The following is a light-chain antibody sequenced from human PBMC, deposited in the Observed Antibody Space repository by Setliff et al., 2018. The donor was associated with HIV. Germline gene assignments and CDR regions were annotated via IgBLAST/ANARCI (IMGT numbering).Light chain of an antibody. J-gene: IGLJ1*01. CDR2: DVS. Sequence: QSALAQPASVSGSPGQSITISCTGISSDVGNYNYVSWYQEHPGKAPKLMIYDVSKRPSGVSNRFSGSKSGNTASLTISGLQAEDEADYHCSSYTGRSTLVFGTGTKVTVL. CDR1: SSDVGNYNY. CDR3: SSYTGRSTLV. V-gene: IGLV2-14*01.